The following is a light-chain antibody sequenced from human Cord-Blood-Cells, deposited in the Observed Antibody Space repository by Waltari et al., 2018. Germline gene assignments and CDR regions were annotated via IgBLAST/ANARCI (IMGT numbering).Light chain of an antibody. Sequence: DIQMTHSPTTLSASVGVRFPITCRASPSISSWLAWYQQKPGKAPKLLIYDASSLESGVPSRFSGSGSGTEFTLTISSLQPDDFATYYCQQYNSYSPWTFGQGTKVEIK. CDR1: PSISSW. CDR3: QQYNSYSPWT. V-gene: IGKV1-5*01. J-gene: IGKJ1*01. CDR2: DAS.